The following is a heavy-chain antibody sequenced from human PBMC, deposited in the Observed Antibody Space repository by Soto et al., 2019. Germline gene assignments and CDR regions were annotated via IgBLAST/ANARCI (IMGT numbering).Heavy chain of an antibody. J-gene: IGHJ5*02. CDR2: INHSGST. V-gene: IGHV4-34*01. D-gene: IGHD3-10*01. Sequence: PSETLSLTCAVYGGSFSGYYWSWIRQPPGRGLEWIGEINHSGSTNYNPSLKSRVTISVDTSKNQFSLKLSSVTAADTAVYYCARGVTFHYGSGSYYKAWFDPWGQGTLVTVS. CDR1: GGSFSGYY. CDR3: ARGVTFHYGSGSYYKAWFDP.